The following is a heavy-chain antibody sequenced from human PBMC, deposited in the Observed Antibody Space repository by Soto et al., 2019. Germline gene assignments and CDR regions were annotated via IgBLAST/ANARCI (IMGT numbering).Heavy chain of an antibody. CDR2: IDYSGST. Sequence: GPGPQDTSETLSLTCTVSGGTIRSSNYYWAWIRQPPGKGLEWIGSIDYSGSTYYNPSLKSRVTISVDTSKNHFSLKLGSVTAADTALYYCSRRAPEGFDPWGQGTLVTVS. CDR3: SRRAPEGFDP. V-gene: IGHV4-39*02. CDR1: GGTIRSSNYY. J-gene: IGHJ5*02.